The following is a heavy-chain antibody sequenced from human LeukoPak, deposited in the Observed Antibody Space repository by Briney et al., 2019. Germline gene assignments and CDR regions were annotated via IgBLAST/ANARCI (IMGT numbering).Heavy chain of an antibody. CDR3: AREGIVVLPYYFDY. Sequence: GGSLRLSCAASGFTFSSYSMNWVRQAPGKGLEWVSYISSSSSTIYYADSVKGRFTISRDNAKNSLSLQMNSLRADDTAVYYCAREGIVVLPYYFDYWGQGSLVTVSS. V-gene: IGHV3-48*04. D-gene: IGHD3-10*01. CDR2: ISSSSSTI. J-gene: IGHJ4*02. CDR1: GFTFSSYS.